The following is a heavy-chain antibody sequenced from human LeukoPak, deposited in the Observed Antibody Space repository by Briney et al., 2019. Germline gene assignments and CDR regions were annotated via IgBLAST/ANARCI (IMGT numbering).Heavy chain of an antibody. D-gene: IGHD1-26*01. Sequence: GGSLRLSCAASGFTFSSYSMNWVRQAPGKGLEWVSSITSSGAYIFYADSVRGRFTISRDNAKDSLYLQMNSLGPEDTAVYYCARDPYSGNYGNYYYYYMDVWGKGTTVTIS. CDR3: ARDPYSGNYGNYYYYYMDV. CDR1: GFTFSSYS. J-gene: IGHJ6*03. V-gene: IGHV3-21*01. CDR2: ITSSGAYI.